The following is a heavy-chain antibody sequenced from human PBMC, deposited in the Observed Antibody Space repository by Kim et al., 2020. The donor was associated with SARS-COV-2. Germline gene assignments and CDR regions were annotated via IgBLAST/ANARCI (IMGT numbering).Heavy chain of an antibody. V-gene: IGHV4-39*01. Sequence: SETLSLTCTVSGASIFSTTYYWVWIRQSPRTGLEWIGSLHYSGSTYYSPSLKSRVTISADTSNNQFSLQMTSVTAADTAVYYCARPGTMIRGVPYWVDPWGQGILVTVSS. CDR1: GASIFSTTYY. J-gene: IGHJ5*02. CDR3: ARPGTMIRGVPYWVDP. D-gene: IGHD3-10*01. CDR2: LHYSGST.